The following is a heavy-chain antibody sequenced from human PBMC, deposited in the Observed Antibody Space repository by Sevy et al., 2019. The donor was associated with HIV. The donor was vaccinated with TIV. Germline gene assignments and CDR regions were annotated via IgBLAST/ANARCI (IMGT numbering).Heavy chain of an antibody. CDR1: GFTFSSYS. CDR2: ISSSSSYI. Sequence: GGSLRLSCAASGFTFSSYSMNWVRQAPGKGLEWVSSISSSSSYIYYADSVKGRFTISRDNAKNSLYLQMNSLRAEDTAVYYCARDNEDILTTGYGMDVWVQGTTVTVSS. V-gene: IGHV3-21*01. J-gene: IGHJ6*02. CDR3: ARDNEDILTTGYGMDV. D-gene: IGHD3-9*01.